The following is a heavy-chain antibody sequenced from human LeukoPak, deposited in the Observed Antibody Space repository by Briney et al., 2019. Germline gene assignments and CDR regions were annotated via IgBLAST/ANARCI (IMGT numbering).Heavy chain of an antibody. V-gene: IGHV4-39*01. CDR2: IYHSGST. D-gene: IGHD3-16*02. CDR3: ARHDYIWGSYRRFDP. J-gene: IGHJ5*02. Sequence: SETLSLTCTVSGDSISGSSYYWGWIRQPPGKGLEWIGSIYHSGSTYHKPSLKSRVTISVDTSKNQFSLKLNSVTAADTAVYYCARHDYIWGSYRRFDPWGQGTLVIVSS. CDR1: GDSISGSSYY.